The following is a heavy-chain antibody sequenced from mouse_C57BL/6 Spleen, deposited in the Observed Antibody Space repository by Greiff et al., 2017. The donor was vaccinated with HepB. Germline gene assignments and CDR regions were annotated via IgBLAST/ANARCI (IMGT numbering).Heavy chain of an antibody. J-gene: IGHJ2*01. Sequence: EVKLMESGPGLVKPSQSLSLTCSVTGYSITSGYYWNWIRQFPGNKLEWMGYISYDGSNNYNPSLKNRISITRDTSKNQFFLKLNSVTTEDTATYYCARDYYGSSYEYWGQGTTLTVSS. D-gene: IGHD1-1*01. CDR1: GYSITSGYY. V-gene: IGHV3-6*01. CDR2: ISYDGSN. CDR3: ARDYYGSSYEY.